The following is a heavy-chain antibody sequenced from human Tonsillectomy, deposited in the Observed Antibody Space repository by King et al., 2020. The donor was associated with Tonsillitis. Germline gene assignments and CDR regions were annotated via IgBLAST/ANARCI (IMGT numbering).Heavy chain of an antibody. CDR2: ISSDTDV. Sequence: DVQLVESGGGLLQPGGSLRLACTASGFTLSNYEMNWVRQAPGKGLEWVSSISSDTDVKFTDSVKGRFTISRDNAKNSLYLQMNSLRAEDTAIYYCVRRHYFLEDAPPGGRAQWGRRYCSSPSCEAARAREGLRYYFFYMDVWGQGTTVTVSS. CDR1: GFTLSNYE. V-gene: IGHV3-48*03. D-gene: IGHD2-2*01. J-gene: IGHJ6*03. CDR3: VRRHYFLEDAPPGGRAQWGRRYCSSPSCEAARAREGLRYYFFYMDV.